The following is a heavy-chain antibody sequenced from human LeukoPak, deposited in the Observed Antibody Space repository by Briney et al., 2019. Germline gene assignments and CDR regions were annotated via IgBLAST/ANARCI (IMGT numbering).Heavy chain of an antibody. J-gene: IGHJ4*02. CDR2: ISYDGSNK. CDR1: GFTFSSYA. Sequence: GRPLRLSCAASGFTFSSYAMHWVRQAPGKGLEWVAVISYDGSNKYYADSVKGRFTISRDNSKNTLYLQMNSLRAEDTAVYYCARDPTAMDAHYFDYWGQGTLVTVSS. D-gene: IGHD5-18*01. CDR3: ARDPTAMDAHYFDY. V-gene: IGHV3-30*04.